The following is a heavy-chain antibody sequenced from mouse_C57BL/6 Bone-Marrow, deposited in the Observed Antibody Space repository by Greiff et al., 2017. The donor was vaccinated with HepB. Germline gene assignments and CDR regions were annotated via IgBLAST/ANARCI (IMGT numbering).Heavy chain of an antibody. Sequence: EVMLVESGGDLVKPGGSLKLSCAASGFTFSSYGMSWVRQTPDKRLEWVATISSGGSYTYYPDSVKGRFTISRDNAKNTLYLQMSSLKSEDTAMYYCARSSMDYWGPGTSVTVSS. V-gene: IGHV5-6*01. CDR1: GFTFSSYG. J-gene: IGHJ4*01. CDR2: ISSGGSYT. CDR3: ARSSMDY.